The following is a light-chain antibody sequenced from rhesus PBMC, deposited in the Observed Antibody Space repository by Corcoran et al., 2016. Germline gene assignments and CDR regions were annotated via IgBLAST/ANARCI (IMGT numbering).Light chain of an antibody. Sequence: DIVMTQTPLSLPVAPGEPASISCRSSQSLLHSNGRNYLDWYLKKQGQSSQLLIHEVSNRASGVPDRLSGIGSGTDFTLKISRVEAEDVGISYCMQGIQLPLTFGGGTKVEI. CDR3: MQGIQLPLT. V-gene: IGKV2-90*01. J-gene: IGKJ4*01. CDR2: EVS. CDR1: QSLLHSNGRNY.